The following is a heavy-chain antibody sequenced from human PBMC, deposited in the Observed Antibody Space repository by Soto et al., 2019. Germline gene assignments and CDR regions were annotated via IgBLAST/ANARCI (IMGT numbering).Heavy chain of an antibody. CDR3: ARDVAMPTGLGLGY. V-gene: IGHV3-30*03. CDR2: ISNDGTKK. J-gene: IGHJ4*02. CDR1: GFAFTNYG. D-gene: IGHD4-4*01. Sequence: PGGFLRLSCAASGFAFTNYGFRWVRQAPGKGLEWVAHISNDGTKKFYADSVKGRFTISRDNSETTVYLHLTSLRPDDTALFYCARDVAMPTGLGLGYWGQGTLVTVS.